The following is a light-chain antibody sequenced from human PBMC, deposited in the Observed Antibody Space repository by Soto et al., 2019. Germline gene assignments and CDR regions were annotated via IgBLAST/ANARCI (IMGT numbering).Light chain of an antibody. Sequence: EIVLTQSPGTLSLSPGERATLSCRASQSVSSSYLAWYQQKPGQAPRLLIYGASSRATGIPDRFSGGGSGTDFTLTISRLEPEDFAVYYCQQYGSSPQTFGQGTKAEIK. CDR2: GAS. CDR3: QQYGSSPQT. CDR1: QSVSSSY. J-gene: IGKJ1*01. V-gene: IGKV3-20*01.